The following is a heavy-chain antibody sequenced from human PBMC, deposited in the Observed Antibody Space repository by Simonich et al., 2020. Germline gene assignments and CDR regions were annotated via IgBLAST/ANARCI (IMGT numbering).Heavy chain of an antibody. J-gene: IGHJ4*02. D-gene: IGHD6-13*01. V-gene: IGHV4-38-2*01. CDR3: ARATRIAAAGYFDY. CDR2: IYHSGST. CDR1: GYSISSGYY. Sequence: QVQLQESGPGLVKPSETLSLTCAVSGYSISSGYYWGWIRQPPGKGLEWIGSIYHSGSTYYNPSLKSRVTISGDTSKNQFSLKLSSVTAADTAVYYCARATRIAAAGYFDYWGQGTLVTVSS.